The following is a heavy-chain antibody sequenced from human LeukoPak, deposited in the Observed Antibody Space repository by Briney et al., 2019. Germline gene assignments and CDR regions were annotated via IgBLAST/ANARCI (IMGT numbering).Heavy chain of an antibody. V-gene: IGHV4-39*07. CDR2: IYYSGST. CDR1: GGSISSSSYY. CDR3: ARSLWFGDSRVDY. D-gene: IGHD3-10*01. J-gene: IGHJ4*02. Sequence: PSETLSLTCTVSGGSISSSSYYWGWIRQPPGKGLEWIGSIYYSGSTYYNPSLKSRVTISVDTSKNQFSLKLSSVTAADTAVYYCARSLWFGDSRVDYWGQGTLVTVSS.